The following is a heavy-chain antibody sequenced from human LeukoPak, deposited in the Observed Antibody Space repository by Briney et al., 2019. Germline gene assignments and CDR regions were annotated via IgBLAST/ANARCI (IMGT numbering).Heavy chain of an antibody. CDR3: AGDAIYGDYGYYFDY. V-gene: IGHV3-74*01. Sequence: GGSLRLSCAASGFTFSSYWMHWVRQAPGKGLVWVSRINSDGSSTSYADSVKGRFTISRDNAKNTLYLQMNSLRAEDTAVYYCAGDAIYGDYGYYFDYWGQGTLVTVSS. CDR2: INSDGSST. D-gene: IGHD4-17*01. J-gene: IGHJ4*02. CDR1: GFTFSSYW.